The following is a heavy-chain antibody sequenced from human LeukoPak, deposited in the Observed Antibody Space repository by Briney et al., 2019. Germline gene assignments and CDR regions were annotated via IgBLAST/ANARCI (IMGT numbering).Heavy chain of an antibody. Sequence: GASVKVSCKASGYTCTAYYMHWVRQAPGQGPEWMGWINPNSGGTDYAQKFQGRVTMTRDTSISTAYMELSSLTSDDTAVYYCARDGIYSRNFDAFDIWGQGTMVTVSS. CDR1: GYTCTAYY. CDR2: INPNSGGT. CDR3: ARDGIYSRNFDAFDI. J-gene: IGHJ3*02. V-gene: IGHV1-2*02. D-gene: IGHD6-13*01.